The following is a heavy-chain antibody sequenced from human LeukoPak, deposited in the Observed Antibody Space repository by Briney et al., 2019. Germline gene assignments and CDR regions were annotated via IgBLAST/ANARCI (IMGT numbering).Heavy chain of an antibody. Sequence: GGSLRLSCAASGFTFSGYGMHWVRQAPGKGLEWVAFIHYDGSDKYYADSVKGRFTISRDNSKNTLYLQMNSLRAEDTAVYYCAKDLGDSFDYWGQGTLVTVSS. CDR1: GFTFSGYG. D-gene: IGHD7-27*01. CDR3: AKDLGDSFDY. J-gene: IGHJ4*02. V-gene: IGHV3-30*02. CDR2: IHYDGSDK.